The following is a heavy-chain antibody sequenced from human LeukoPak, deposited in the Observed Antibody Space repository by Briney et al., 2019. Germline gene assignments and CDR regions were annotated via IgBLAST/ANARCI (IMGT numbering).Heavy chain of an antibody. CDR2: IIPIFGTA. V-gene: IGHV1-69*06. CDR3: ARARYYYASGSPNWFDP. Sequence: ASVKVSCKASGYTFTRYGINWVRQAPGQGLEWMGGIIPIFGTAKYAQKFQGRVAITADKSTTTAYMELSSLRSEDTAVYYCARARYYYASGSPNWFDPWGQGTLVTVSS. J-gene: IGHJ5*02. CDR1: GYTFTRYG. D-gene: IGHD3-10*01.